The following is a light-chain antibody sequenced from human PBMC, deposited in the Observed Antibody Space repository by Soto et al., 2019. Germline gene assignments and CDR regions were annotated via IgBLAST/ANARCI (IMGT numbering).Light chain of an antibody. V-gene: IGKV3-20*01. CDR2: DTS. J-gene: IGKJ1*01. CDR3: QQYGSSPET. Sequence: EIVLLQSPGTLSFSPGEGATLSCRASQSVNSNYLAWYQQKPGQAPTVLIFDTSRRATGVPDRFSGSGSGTDFTLTISRLEPEDFAVYYCQQYGSSPETFGQGTKVDIK. CDR1: QSVNSNY.